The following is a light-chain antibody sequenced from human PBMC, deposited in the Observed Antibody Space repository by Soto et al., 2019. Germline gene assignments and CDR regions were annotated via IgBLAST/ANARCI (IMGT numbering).Light chain of an antibody. J-gene: IGKJ4*01. CDR2: KPS. CDR1: QSINNW. CDR3: QQYKSFSLT. V-gene: IGKV1-5*03. Sequence: DIQMTQSPSTLSASVGDRATITCRASQSINNWLAWYQQKPGKAPKLLIYKPSDLESGVPSRFSGSGSGTEFSLTISSLQPDDFATYYCQQYKSFSLTFGGGTRVEVK.